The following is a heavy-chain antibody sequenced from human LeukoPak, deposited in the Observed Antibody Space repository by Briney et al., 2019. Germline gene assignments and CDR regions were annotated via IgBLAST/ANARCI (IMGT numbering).Heavy chain of an antibody. Sequence: GGSLRLSCAASGFTFSSYWMHGVRQAPGKGLVWVSRINSDGSSTSYADSVKGRFTISRDNAKNTLYLQMNSLRAEDTAVYYCAREGEAARRFYYMDVWGKGTTVTVSS. D-gene: IGHD6-6*01. CDR3: AREGEAARRFYYMDV. V-gene: IGHV3-74*01. CDR1: GFTFSSYW. J-gene: IGHJ6*03. CDR2: INSDGSST.